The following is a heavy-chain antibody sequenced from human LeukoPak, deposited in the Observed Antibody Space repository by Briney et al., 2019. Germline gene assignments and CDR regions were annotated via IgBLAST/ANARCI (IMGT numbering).Heavy chain of an antibody. J-gene: IGHJ6*02. CDR2: IYYSGSA. CDR3: ARGVRSGRFNYYRMDV. Sequence: PSETPCLSPAVSVVSPSVDNWGSGWQRPGGGVWWVGYIYYSGSANYNPSLKSRVSLSPDTSTNKFSLKRNAVTAAETAVYCCARGVRSGRFNYYRMDVWGQGPTVTVSS. CDR1: VSPSVDN. D-gene: IGHD3-10*01. V-gene: IGHV4-59*01.